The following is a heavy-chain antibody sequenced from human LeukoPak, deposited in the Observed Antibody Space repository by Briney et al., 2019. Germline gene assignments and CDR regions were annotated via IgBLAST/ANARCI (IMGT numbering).Heavy chain of an antibody. CDR2: IYTSGST. CDR1: GGSISSGSYY. Sequence: PSETLSLTCTVSGGSISSGSYYWSWIRQPAGKGLEWIGRIYTSGSTNYNPSLKSRVTISVDTSKNQFSLKLSSVTAADTAVYYCASAYMVRGVYYMDVWGKGTTVTVSS. D-gene: IGHD3-10*01. CDR3: ASAYMVRGVYYMDV. V-gene: IGHV4-61*02. J-gene: IGHJ6*03.